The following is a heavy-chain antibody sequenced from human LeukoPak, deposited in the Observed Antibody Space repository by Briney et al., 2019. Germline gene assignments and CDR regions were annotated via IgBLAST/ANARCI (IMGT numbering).Heavy chain of an antibody. CDR1: GGSISSYY. Sequence: SETLSLTCTVSGGSISSYYWSWIRQPAGKGLEWIGRIYTSGSTNYNPSLKSRVTMSVDTSKNQFFLKLSSVTAADTAVYYCASAGDSSSPGGTYYYYYYMDVWGKGTTVTVSS. J-gene: IGHJ6*03. V-gene: IGHV4-4*07. D-gene: IGHD6-13*01. CDR2: IYTSGST. CDR3: ASAGDSSSPGGTYYYYYYMDV.